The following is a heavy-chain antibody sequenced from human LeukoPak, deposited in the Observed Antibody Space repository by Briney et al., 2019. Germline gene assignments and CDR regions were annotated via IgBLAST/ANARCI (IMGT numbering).Heavy chain of an antibody. CDR2: MNPSSGNT. V-gene: IGHV1-8*01. D-gene: IGHD3-16*02. J-gene: IGHJ4*02. CDR1: GYTFTSQD. Sequence: ASVKVSCKASGYTFTSQDVNWVRQATGQGLEWMEWMNPSSGNTGYAPKFQGRVTMTRDTSSMTAFMELTSLTSEDTAVYYCARGTPAITFGGIIVTSWFYFDYWGQGTRVTISS. CDR3: ARGTPAITFGGIIVTSWFYFDY.